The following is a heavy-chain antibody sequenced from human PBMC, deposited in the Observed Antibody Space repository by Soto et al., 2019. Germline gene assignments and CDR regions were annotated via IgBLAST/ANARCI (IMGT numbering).Heavy chain of an antibody. CDR1: GFTFSSYT. J-gene: IGHJ4*02. V-gene: IGHV3-23*01. Sequence: EVQLLESGGGLVQPGGSLRLSCAASGFTFSSYTMSWVRQGPGKGLEWVSGISSSGGSKVYADSVKGRFTISRDNFKNTMYLQMNSLRAEDTAVYYWAKGWGDYWGQGTPVKVSS. CDR2: ISSSGGSK. D-gene: IGHD3-16*01. CDR3: AKGWGDY.